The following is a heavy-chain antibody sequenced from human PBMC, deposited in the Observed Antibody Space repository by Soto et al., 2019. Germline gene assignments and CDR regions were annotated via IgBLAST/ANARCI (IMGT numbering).Heavy chain of an antibody. CDR1: GGSVSSGGYY. J-gene: IGHJ4*02. CDR2: IYNSGRT. D-gene: IGHD5-12*01. Sequence: QVQLQESGPGLVKPSQTLSLTCTVSGGSVSSGGYYWRWIRQHPGKGLEWIGYIYNSGRTYYNPSLKCRVTLAVDTSKNQFSLKLSSVTAADTAVYYGARAVSGYGGNYFFDYWGQGTLVTVSS. V-gene: IGHV4-31*03. CDR3: ARAVSGYGGNYFFDY.